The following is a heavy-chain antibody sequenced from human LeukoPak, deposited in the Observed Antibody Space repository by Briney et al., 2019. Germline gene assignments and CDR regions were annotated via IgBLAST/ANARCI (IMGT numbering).Heavy chain of an antibody. CDR1: GFTFSSYS. CDR3: ARDIYYDSSGYYGSVY. Sequence: GGSLRLPCAASGFTFSSYSMNWVRQAPGKGLEWVSYISSSSSTIYYADSVKGRFTISRDNAKNSLYLQMNSLRAEDTAVYYCARDIYYDSSGYYGSVYWGQGTLVTVSS. D-gene: IGHD3-22*01. J-gene: IGHJ4*02. V-gene: IGHV3-48*04. CDR2: ISSSSSTI.